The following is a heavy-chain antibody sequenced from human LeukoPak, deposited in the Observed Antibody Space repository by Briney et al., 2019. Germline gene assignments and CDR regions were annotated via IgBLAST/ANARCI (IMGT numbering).Heavy chain of an antibody. CDR3: ARWGVKAAKYYFDY. V-gene: IGHV3-7*01. CDR1: GFTFSSYW. Sequence: GGSLRLSCAASGFTFSSYWMSWVRQAPGKGLEWVANIKQDGSEKYYVDSVKGRFTISRDNAKNSLHLQMNSLRAEDTAVYYCARWGVKAAKYYFDYWGQGTLVTVSS. J-gene: IGHJ4*02. D-gene: IGHD6-13*01. CDR2: IKQDGSEK.